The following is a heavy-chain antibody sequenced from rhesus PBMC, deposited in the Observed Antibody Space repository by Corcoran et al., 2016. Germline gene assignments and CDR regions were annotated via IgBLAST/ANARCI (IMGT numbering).Heavy chain of an antibody. Sequence: QLQLQESGPGLVKPSETLSVTCAVSGGSISSSYWSWIRQAPGKGLEWIGYIYGSGSSTNYNPSLKSRVTLSVDTSKNQLSLKLSSVTTADTAVYYCARDRGSSGLQYFDYWGQGVLVTVSS. CDR2: IYGSGSST. D-gene: IGHD6-31*01. V-gene: IGHV4-169*02. CDR3: ARDRGSSGLQYFDY. CDR1: GGSISSSY. J-gene: IGHJ4*01.